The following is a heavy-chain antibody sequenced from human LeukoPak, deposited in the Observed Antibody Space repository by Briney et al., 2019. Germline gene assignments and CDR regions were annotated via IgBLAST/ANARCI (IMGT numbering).Heavy chain of an antibody. Sequence: SVKVSCKASGGTFSSYAISWVRQAPGQGLEWMGRIIPIFGTANYAQKFQGRVTITADESTSTAYMELSSLRSEDTAVYYCARAPITIFGVANYYMDVWGKGTTVTVSS. V-gene: IGHV1-69*15. J-gene: IGHJ6*03. D-gene: IGHD3-3*01. CDR3: ARAPITIFGVANYYMDV. CDR2: IIPIFGTA. CDR1: GGTFSSYA.